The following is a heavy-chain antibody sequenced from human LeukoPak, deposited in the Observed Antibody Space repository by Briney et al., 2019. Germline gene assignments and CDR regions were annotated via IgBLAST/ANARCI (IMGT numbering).Heavy chain of an antibody. CDR1: GYSFTSYW. Sequence: GESLKISCKGSGYSFTSYWIGWVRQMPGEGLEWMGIIYPGDSDTRYSPSFQGQVTISADKSINTAYLQWSSLKASDTAMFYCARTLLATFGTAFDYWGQGTLVSVSS. CDR2: IYPGDSDT. J-gene: IGHJ4*02. D-gene: IGHD6-13*01. V-gene: IGHV5-51*01. CDR3: ARTLLATFGTAFDY.